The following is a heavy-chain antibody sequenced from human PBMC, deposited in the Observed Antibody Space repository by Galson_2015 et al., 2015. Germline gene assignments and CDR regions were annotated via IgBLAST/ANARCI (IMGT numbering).Heavy chain of an antibody. D-gene: IGHD2-2*01. V-gene: IGHV3-20*04. Sequence: SLRLSCAASGFTFDDYGMSWVRQAPGKGLEWVSGINWNGGSTGYADSVKGRFTISRANAKNSLYLQMNSLRAEDTALYYCARVGETCSSTRCYAPPDYWGQGTLVTVSS. CDR2: INWNGGST. CDR1: GFTFDDYG. CDR3: ARVGETCSSTRCYAPPDY. J-gene: IGHJ4*02.